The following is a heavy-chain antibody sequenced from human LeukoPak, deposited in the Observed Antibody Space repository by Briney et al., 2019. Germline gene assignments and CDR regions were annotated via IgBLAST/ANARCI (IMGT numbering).Heavy chain of an antibody. CDR3: ARGRGIVGAFDI. CDR1: GFTFSSYD. J-gene: IGHJ3*02. D-gene: IGHD1-26*01. CDR2: IGTAGDT. V-gene: IGHV3-13*01. Sequence: GGSLRLSCAASGFTFSSYDMHWVRQATGKGLEWVSAIGTAGDTYYPGSVKGRFTISRENAKNSLYLQMNSLRAGDTAVYYCARGRGIVGAFDIWGQGTMVTVSS.